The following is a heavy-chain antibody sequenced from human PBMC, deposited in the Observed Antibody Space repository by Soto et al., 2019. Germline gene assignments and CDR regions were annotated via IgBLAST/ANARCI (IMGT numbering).Heavy chain of an antibody. Sequence: NPSETLSLTCTVSGGSISSYYWSWIRQPPGKGLEWIGYIYYSGSTNYNPSLKSRVTISVDTSKNQFSLKLSSVTAADTAVYYCARGDSSGWYGTFYGMDVWGQGTTVTVSS. CDR2: IYYSGST. D-gene: IGHD6-19*01. CDR3: ARGDSSGWYGTFYGMDV. J-gene: IGHJ6*02. V-gene: IGHV4-59*01. CDR1: GGSISSYY.